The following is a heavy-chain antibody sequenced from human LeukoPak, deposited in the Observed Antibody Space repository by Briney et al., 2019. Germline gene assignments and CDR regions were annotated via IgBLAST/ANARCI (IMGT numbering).Heavy chain of an antibody. V-gene: IGHV1-8*03. CDR2: MNPHSGNT. D-gene: IGHD1-26*01. Sequence: ASVKVSCKASGYTFTSYDINWVRQATGQGLEWMGWMNPHSGNTGYAQKFQGRVTITRNSSISTAYMELSSLTSEDTAVYYCAREGNRSSDSSASYPLDYWGQGTLVTVSS. CDR3: AREGNRSSDSSASYPLDY. J-gene: IGHJ4*02. CDR1: GYTFTSYD.